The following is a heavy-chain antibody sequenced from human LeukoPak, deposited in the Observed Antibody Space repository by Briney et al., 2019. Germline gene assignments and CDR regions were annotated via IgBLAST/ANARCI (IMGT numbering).Heavy chain of an antibody. CDR2: IHNSGGT. J-gene: IGHJ3*02. V-gene: IGHV4-59*02. Sequence: SETLSLTCTVSVGSVRSYHWSWIRQSPGEGLEWIAYIHNSGGTRYNPSLQSRVTISVDTSKNQFSLKLRSVTAADTAVYYCVRDWEGFNFDIWGQGTMVTVSS. CDR1: VGSVRSYH. CDR3: VRDWEGFNFDI. D-gene: IGHD1-26*01.